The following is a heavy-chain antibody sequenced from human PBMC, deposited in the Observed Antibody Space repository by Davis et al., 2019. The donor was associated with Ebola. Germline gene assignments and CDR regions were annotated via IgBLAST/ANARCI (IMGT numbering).Heavy chain of an antibody. CDR2: IYYSGST. J-gene: IGHJ4*02. CDR3: ARIEWELLFGSGAFDY. CDR1: GGSISSSSYY. D-gene: IGHD1-26*01. Sequence: SETLSLTCTVSGGSISSSSYYWGWIRQPPGKGPEWIGSIYYSGSTYYNPSLKSRVTISVDTSKNQFSLKLSSVTAADTAVYYCARIEWELLFGSGAFDYWGQGTLVTVSS. V-gene: IGHV4-39*01.